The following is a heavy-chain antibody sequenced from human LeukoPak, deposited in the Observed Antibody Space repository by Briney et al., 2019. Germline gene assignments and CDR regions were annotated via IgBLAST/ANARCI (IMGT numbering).Heavy chain of an antibody. D-gene: IGHD2-2*01. CDR2: IIPIFGTA. J-gene: IGHJ6*02. CDR1: GGTFSIYA. CDR3: ARDLPYCSSTSCYRSGMDV. V-gene: IGHV1-69*13. Sequence: ASVTVSPTASGGTFSIYAISWVRQAPGQGLEWMGGIIPIFGTANYAQKFQGRVTITADESTSTAYMELSSLRSEDTAVYYCARDLPYCSSTSCYRSGMDVWGQGTTVTVSS.